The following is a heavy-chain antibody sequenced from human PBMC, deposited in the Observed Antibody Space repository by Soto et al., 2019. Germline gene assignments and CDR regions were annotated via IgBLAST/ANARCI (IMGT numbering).Heavy chain of an antibody. CDR2: INHSGST. D-gene: IGHD3-10*01. CDR1: GGSFSGYS. CDR3: ARDKITGLFDY. J-gene: IGHJ4*02. Sequence: QVQLQQWGAGLLKPSETLSLTCAVYGGSFSGYSWTWIRQPPGTGLEWIGEINHSGSTNYNPSLNSRVTISVDTSRSQFSLKLTSVTAADTAVYYCARDKITGLFDYWGQGTLVTVSS. V-gene: IGHV4-34*01.